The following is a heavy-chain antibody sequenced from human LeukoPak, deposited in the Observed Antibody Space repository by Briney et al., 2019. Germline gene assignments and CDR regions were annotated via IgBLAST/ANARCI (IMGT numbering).Heavy chain of an antibody. V-gene: IGHV4-34*01. J-gene: IGHJ3*01. CDR3: ARGSVAAIRDF. D-gene: IGHD2-15*01. CDR1: GGSFSGYY. Sequence: SETLSLTCAVYGGSFSGYYGSWIRQPPGKGLEWIGEINHSGSPNYNPSLKSRVTISVDTSKNQFSLKLSSVTAAATAVYYCARGSVAAIRDFWGQGTMVTVSS. CDR2: INHSGSP.